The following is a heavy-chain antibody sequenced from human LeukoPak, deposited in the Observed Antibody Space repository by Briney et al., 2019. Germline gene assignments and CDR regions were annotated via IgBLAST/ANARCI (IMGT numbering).Heavy chain of an antibody. CDR1: GFTFSSLA. CDR2: ISYDGSNK. Sequence: GGPLRLSWAAPGFTFSSLAMPWVRRPPGRGLGWVPVISYDGSNKYYADSVKGRFTISRDNSKNTLYLQMNSLRAEDTAVYYCAKAGNGDYPYYFDYWGQGTLVTVSS. CDR3: AKAGNGDYPYYFDY. D-gene: IGHD4-17*01. J-gene: IGHJ4*02. V-gene: IGHV3-30*18.